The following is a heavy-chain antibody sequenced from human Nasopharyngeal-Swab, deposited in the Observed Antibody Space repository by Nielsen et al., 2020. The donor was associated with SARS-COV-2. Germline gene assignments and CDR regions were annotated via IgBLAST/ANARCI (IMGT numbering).Heavy chain of an antibody. Sequence: SLKVSCNASGFTFTSSAMQWVRQARGQSLEWIGWIVVGSGNTNYAQKFQERVTITRDMSTSTAYMELSSLRSEDTAVYYCAAITGDTATGKGHPLGFDPWGQGTLVTVSS. CDR1: GFTFTSSA. D-gene: IGHD5-18*01. CDR2: IVVGSGNT. J-gene: IGHJ5*02. CDR3: AAITGDTATGKGHPLGFDP. V-gene: IGHV1-58*02.